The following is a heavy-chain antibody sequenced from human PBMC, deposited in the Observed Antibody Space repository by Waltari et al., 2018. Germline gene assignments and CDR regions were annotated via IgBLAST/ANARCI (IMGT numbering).Heavy chain of an antibody. J-gene: IGHJ4*02. Sequence: QLQLQESGPGLVKPSETLSLTCTVSVGSISSSSYYWGWIRQPPGKWLEWIGSIYYSGSTYYNPSLKSRVTISVDTSKNQFSLKLSSVTAADTAVYYCASPVPNYYGSGSRFDYWGQGTLVTVSS. V-gene: IGHV4-39*01. CDR3: ASPVPNYYGSGSRFDY. CDR2: IYYSGST. CDR1: VGSISSSSYY. D-gene: IGHD3-10*01.